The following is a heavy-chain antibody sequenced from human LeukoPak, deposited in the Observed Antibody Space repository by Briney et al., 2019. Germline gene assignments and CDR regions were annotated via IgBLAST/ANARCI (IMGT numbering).Heavy chain of an antibody. Sequence: SETLSLTCAVYGGSFSGYYWSWIRQPPGKGLEWIGEINHSGSTNYNPSLKSRVTISVDTSKNQFSLKLSSVTAADTAVYYCARGGKRNTPMRYGSDYWGQGTLVTVSS. CDR1: GGSFSGYY. D-gene: IGHD2-15*01. V-gene: IGHV4-34*01. J-gene: IGHJ4*02. CDR2: INHSGST. CDR3: ARGGKRNTPMRYGSDY.